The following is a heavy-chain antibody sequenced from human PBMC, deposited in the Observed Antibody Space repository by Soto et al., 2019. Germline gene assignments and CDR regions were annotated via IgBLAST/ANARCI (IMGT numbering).Heavy chain of an antibody. CDR3: AKGQGQWIRPVLFDY. CDR1: GFTFSSYA. D-gene: IGHD5-18*01. CDR2: ISGSGGST. J-gene: IGHJ4*02. Sequence: GGSLRLSCAASGFTFSSYAMSWVRQAPGKGLEWVSAISGSGGSTYYADSVKGRFTISRDNSKNTLYLQMNSLRAEDKAVYYCAKGQGQWIRPVLFDYWGQGYLVTVSA. V-gene: IGHV3-23*01.